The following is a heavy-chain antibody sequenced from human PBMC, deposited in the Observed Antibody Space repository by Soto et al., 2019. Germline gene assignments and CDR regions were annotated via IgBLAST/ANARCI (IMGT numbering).Heavy chain of an antibody. D-gene: IGHD3-16*02. CDR2: ISGSGGST. CDR1: GFTFSSYA. Sequence: GGSLRLSCAASGFTFSSYAMSWVRQAPGKGLEWVSAISGSGGSTYYADSVKGRFTISRDNSKNTLYLQMNSLRAEDTAVYYCATVMITFGGVIVSFDYWGQGTLVTVSS. CDR3: ATVMITFGGVIVSFDY. J-gene: IGHJ4*02. V-gene: IGHV3-23*01.